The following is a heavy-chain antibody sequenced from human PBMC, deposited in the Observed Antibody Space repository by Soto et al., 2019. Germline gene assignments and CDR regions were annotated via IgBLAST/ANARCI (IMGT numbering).Heavy chain of an antibody. CDR2: INWSGEST. CDR3: ARNRSSGGYCFAY. D-gene: IGHD2-15*01. V-gene: IGHV3-20*01. CDR1: GFIFEDYG. Sequence: DVQLVESGGGVVRPGGSLRLSCVGSGFIFEDYGMNWVRQSPGKGLEWLSFINWSGESTVYGDSVRGRFTISRDNAKNSLNRQMNSLRAEDTALNVWARNRSSGGYCFAYWRQGSLVTVPA. J-gene: IGHJ4*02.